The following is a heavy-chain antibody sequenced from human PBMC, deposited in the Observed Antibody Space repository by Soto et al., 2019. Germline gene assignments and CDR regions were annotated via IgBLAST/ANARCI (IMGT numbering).Heavy chain of an antibody. V-gene: IGHV3-48*03. J-gene: IGHJ4*02. CDR1: GFTFSSYE. CDR3: ARAPFLTGYLDY. D-gene: IGHD3-9*01. CDR2: ISSSGGTI. Sequence: PGGSLRLSCAASGFTFSSYEMNWVGQAPGKGLEWFSYISSSGGTIYYADSVKGRFTISRDNAKNSLYLQMNSLRAEDTAVYYCARAPFLTGYLDYWGQGTLVTVYS.